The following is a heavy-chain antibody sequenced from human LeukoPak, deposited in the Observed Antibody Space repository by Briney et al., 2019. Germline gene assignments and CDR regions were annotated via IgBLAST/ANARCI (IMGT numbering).Heavy chain of an antibody. CDR3: ARDLGELNKDY. CDR2: ISSSSSYI. CDR1: GFTFSSYS. Sequence: GGSLRLSCAASGFTFSSYSMNWVRQAPGKGLEWVSSISSSSSYIYYADSVKGRFTISRDDAKNSLYLQMNSLRAEDTAVYYCARDLGELNKDYWGQGTLVTVSS. V-gene: IGHV3-21*01. J-gene: IGHJ4*02. D-gene: IGHD1-26*01.